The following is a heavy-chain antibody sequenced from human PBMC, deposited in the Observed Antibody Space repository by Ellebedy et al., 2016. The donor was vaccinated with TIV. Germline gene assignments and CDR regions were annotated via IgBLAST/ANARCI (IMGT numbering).Heavy chain of an antibody. CDR3: GRDANAYDLLTGHDN. V-gene: IGHV3-33*01. Sequence: GESLKISCAASGFTFSHYAMHWVRQAPGKGLEWVAVIWYDGSNEFYADSVKGRFTISRDNSKNMVYLQMSSLRPEDTAVYYCGRDANAYDLLTGHDNWGQGTLVTVSS. D-gene: IGHD3-9*01. CDR1: GFTFSHYA. J-gene: IGHJ4*02. CDR2: IWYDGSNE.